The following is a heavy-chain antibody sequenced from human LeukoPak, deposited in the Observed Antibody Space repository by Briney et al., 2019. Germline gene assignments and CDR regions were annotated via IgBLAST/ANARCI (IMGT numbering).Heavy chain of an antibody. J-gene: IGHJ6*02. V-gene: IGHV3-9*01. CDR1: GFAFHNYA. D-gene: IGHD4-23*01. Sequence: PGRSLRLSCVGSGFAFHNYAMPWVRRPPGKGLEWVSAINWNSDTKVYADSVKGRFTISRDRARNSLYLQMDSLRPEDTALYYCAKDTGGNGAYFYAMDVWGQGTSVTVSS. CDR3: AKDTGGNGAYFYAMDV. CDR2: INWNSDTK.